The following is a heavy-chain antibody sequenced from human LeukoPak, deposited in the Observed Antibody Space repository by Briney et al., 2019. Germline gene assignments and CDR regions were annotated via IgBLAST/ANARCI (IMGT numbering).Heavy chain of an antibody. D-gene: IGHD2-15*01. CDR2: INHSGST. Sequence: SETLSLTCAVYGGSFSGYYWSWIRQPPGKGLEWIGEINHSGSTNYNPSLKSRVTISVDTSKNQFSLKLSSVTAADTAVYYCARVGDIASFDPWGQGTLVTVSS. CDR3: ARVGDIASFDP. J-gene: IGHJ5*02. CDR1: GGSFSGYY. V-gene: IGHV4-34*01.